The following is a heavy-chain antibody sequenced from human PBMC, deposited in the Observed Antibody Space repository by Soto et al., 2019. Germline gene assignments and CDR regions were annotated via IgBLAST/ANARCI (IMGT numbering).Heavy chain of an antibody. CDR2: ISAYNGNT. V-gene: IGHV1-18*01. Sequence: ASVKVSCKASGYTFTSYCISWVRQAPGQGLEWMGWISAYNGNTNYAQKLQGRVTMTTDTSTSTAYMELRSLRSDDTAVYYCARDEGSYYYYYYGMDVWGQGTTVTVSS. CDR3: ARDEGSYYYYYYGMDV. J-gene: IGHJ6*02. CDR1: GYTFTSYC.